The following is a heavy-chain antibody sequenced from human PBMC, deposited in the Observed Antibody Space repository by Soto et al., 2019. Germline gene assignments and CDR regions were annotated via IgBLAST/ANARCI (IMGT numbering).Heavy chain of an antibody. CDR2: INPDTGDS. D-gene: IGHD4-17*01. CDR3: ARVRYGDFSFQY. Sequence: ASVKVSCKASGYTFTGYYIHWVRLAPGQGLEWMGWINPDTGDSEYGQKFQGRVTLTRDTSMTTAYMELSSLTSDDTAIYFCARVRYGDFSFQYWGQGTPVTVSS. V-gene: IGHV1-2*02. CDR1: GYTFTGYY. J-gene: IGHJ4*02.